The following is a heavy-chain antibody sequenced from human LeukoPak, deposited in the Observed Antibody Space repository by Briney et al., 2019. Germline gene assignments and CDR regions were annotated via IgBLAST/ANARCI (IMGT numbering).Heavy chain of an antibody. CDR3: AREPEVGATNFDY. Sequence: SETLSLTCTVSGGSISSGGYYWSWIRQHPGKGLEWIGYIYYSGSTYYNPSLKSRVTMSVDTSKNQFSLKLSSVTAADTAVYYCAREPEVGATNFDYWGQGTLVTVSS. J-gene: IGHJ4*02. D-gene: IGHD1-26*01. V-gene: IGHV4-31*03. CDR2: IYYSGST. CDR1: GGSISSGGYY.